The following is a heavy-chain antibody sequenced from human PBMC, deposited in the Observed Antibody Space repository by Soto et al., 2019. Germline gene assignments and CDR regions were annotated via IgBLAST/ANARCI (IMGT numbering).Heavy chain of an antibody. CDR1: GDTFNFYS. Sequence: QVQLVQSGAEVKRPGSSVKVSCKASGDTFNFYSLNWVRQAPGLGLEWMGRVNPILSMSNYAQRFQGRVTMTEDKSTSTAYMELSGLRFEDTAIYYCATSYGSGYRAFDFWGQGALVTVSS. V-gene: IGHV1-69*04. J-gene: IGHJ4*02. D-gene: IGHD3-10*01. CDR2: VNPILSMS. CDR3: ATSYGSGYRAFDF.